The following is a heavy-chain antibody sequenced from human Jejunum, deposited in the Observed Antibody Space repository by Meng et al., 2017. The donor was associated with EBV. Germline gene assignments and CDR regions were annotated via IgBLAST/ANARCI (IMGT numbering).Heavy chain of an antibody. CDR1: GGSITNYH. CDR2: VYHSGST. V-gene: IGHV4-59*01. CDR3: ARGTVTFDY. D-gene: IGHD4-17*01. Sequence: QGPLQESGQGRAKPSETLSRTCTGSGGSITNYHWTWIRQSPGRVLEWLGYVYHSGSTNYNPSFKSRVTISADTSKNQFSLRLSSVTAADSAVYYCARGTVTFDYWGQGKLVTVSS. J-gene: IGHJ4*02.